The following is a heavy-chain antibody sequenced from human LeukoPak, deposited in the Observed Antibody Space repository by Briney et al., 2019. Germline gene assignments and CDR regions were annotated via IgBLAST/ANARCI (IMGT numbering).Heavy chain of an antibody. J-gene: IGHJ4*02. V-gene: IGHV3-23*01. CDR3: AKSVVVITFRFDD. Sequence: PGGSLRLSCLTSGFTFSTNAMSWVRQAPGKGLEWISGISGSGASTYYADSVTGRFTISRDNSRNTLYLQMNSLRGDDTAVYYCAKSVVVITFRFDDWGQGALVTVSS. CDR1: GFTFSTNA. D-gene: IGHD2-15*01. CDR2: ISGSGAST.